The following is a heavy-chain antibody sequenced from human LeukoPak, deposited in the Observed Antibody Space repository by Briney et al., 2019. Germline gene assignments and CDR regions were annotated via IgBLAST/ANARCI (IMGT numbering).Heavy chain of an antibody. CDR3: AGSDTTGYIPREWDYWFFDL. J-gene: IGHJ2*01. CDR1: GFSFSSYA. V-gene: IGHV3-30*04. D-gene: IGHD1-1*01. Sequence: GGSLRLSCAASGFSFSSYAMHWVRQAPGKGLEWVALISYDGSYKYYADSVKGRFTISRDNAKNSLYLQINSLRAEDTAVYYCAGSDTTGYIPREWDYWFFDLWGRGTLVTVSS. CDR2: ISYDGSYK.